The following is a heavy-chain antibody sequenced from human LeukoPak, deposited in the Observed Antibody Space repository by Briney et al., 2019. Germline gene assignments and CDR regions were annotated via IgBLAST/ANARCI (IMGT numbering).Heavy chain of an antibody. V-gene: IGHV5-51*01. D-gene: IGHD3-3*01. Sequence: GESLKISCKGSGYSFTSYWIGWVRQMPGKGLEWMGIIYPGDSDTRHSPSFQGQVTISADKSISTAYLQWSSLKASDTAMYYCARVHGITIFGVVIRPFDYWGQGTLVTVSS. CDR1: GYSFTSYW. CDR3: ARVHGITIFGVVIRPFDY. J-gene: IGHJ4*02. CDR2: IYPGDSDT.